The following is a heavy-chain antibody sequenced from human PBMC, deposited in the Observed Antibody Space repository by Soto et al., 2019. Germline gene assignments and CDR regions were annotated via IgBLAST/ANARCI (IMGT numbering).Heavy chain of an antibody. J-gene: IGHJ6*02. V-gene: IGHV1-69*14. D-gene: IGHD5-12*01. CDR1: GGTFRISA. Sequence: QVQLVQSGAEVKKPGSSVKVSCKASGGTFRISAFSWVRQAPGQGLEWMGGIIPIFGTPDYAQKFQGRVTITADKSTSTAYMGRSSLRSEDTALFYCAREKDRIQWRQLGWNSDYATDGWGQGTTVTVTS. CDR3: AREKDRIQWRQLGWNSDYATDG. CDR2: IIPIFGTP.